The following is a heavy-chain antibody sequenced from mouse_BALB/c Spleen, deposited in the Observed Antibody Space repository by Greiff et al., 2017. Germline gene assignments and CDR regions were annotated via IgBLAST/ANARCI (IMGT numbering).Heavy chain of an antibody. CDR1: GYTFTSYV. CDR2: INPYNDGT. D-gene: IGHD1-2*01. CDR3: ARLLRQYWYFDV. Sequence: EVQLQQSGPELVKPGASVKMSCKASGYTFTSYVMHWVKQKPGQGLEWIGYINPYNDGTKYNEKFKGKATLTSDKSSSTAYMELSSLTSEDSAVYYCARLLRQYWYFDVWGAGTTVTVSA. J-gene: IGHJ1*01. V-gene: IGHV1-14*01.